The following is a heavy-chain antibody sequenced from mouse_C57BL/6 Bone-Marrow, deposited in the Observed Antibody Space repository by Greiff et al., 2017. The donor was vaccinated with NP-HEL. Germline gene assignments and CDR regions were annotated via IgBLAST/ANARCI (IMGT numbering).Heavy chain of an antibody. J-gene: IGHJ1*03. V-gene: IGHV5-16*01. D-gene: IGHD4-1*01. CDR3: ARDPLTGTGYFDV. Sequence: EVQLVESEGGLVQPGSSMKLSCTASGFTFSDYYMAWVRQVPEKGLEWLADINYDGSSNYYLDSLKSRFISSRDNATNILYLQMSSLKSEDTATYYCARDPLTGTGYFDVWGTGTTVTVSS. CDR1: GFTFSDYY. CDR2: INYDGSSN.